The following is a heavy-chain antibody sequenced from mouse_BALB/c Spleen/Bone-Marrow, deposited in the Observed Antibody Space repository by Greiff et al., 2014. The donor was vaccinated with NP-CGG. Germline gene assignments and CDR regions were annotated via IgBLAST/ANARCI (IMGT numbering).Heavy chain of an antibody. J-gene: IGHJ4*01. D-gene: IGHD2-14*01. V-gene: IGHV14-3*02. Sequence: VQLQQSGAELVKPGASVKLSCTASGFNIKDTYMHWVKQRPEQGLEWIGRIDPANGNTKYDPKFQDKATITADTSSNTAYLQLSSLTSEDTAVYYCSRYYRYVYGTDCWGQGTSVTVSS. CDR2: IDPANGNT. CDR3: SRYYRYVYGTDC. CDR1: GFNIKDTY.